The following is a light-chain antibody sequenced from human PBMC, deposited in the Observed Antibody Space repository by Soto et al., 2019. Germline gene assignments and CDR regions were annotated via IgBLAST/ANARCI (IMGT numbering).Light chain of an antibody. CDR3: QQRWTYPLT. Sequence: DTQLTQSPSFLSASVGDRVTITCRASQDVSRSVGWYQQKPGKAPKLLISAASTLHSGVPSRFSGSGSGTDFTLTISSLQPEDFATYYCQQRWTYPLTFRRRTKVDIK. CDR1: QDVSRS. CDR2: AAS. V-gene: IGKV1-9*01. J-gene: IGKJ4*01.